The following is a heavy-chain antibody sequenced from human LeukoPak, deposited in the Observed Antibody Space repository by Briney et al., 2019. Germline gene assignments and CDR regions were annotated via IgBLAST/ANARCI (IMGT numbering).Heavy chain of an antibody. CDR2: IIYLFGAA. V-gene: IGHV1-69*13. CDR3: ARGWLAETTVVTPYNY. D-gene: IGHD4-23*01. CDR1: GGTFSSFA. J-gene: IGHJ4*02. Sequence: SVPVSCKASGGTFSSFAINWLRQAPGQGLEGMGGIIYLFGAAKYAQKFQGRVTMTAVESMSTAYMELSSLRSEDTAVYYCARGWLAETTVVTPYNYWGQGTLVTVSS.